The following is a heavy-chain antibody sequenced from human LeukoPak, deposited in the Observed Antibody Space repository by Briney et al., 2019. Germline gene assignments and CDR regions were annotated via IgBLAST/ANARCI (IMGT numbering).Heavy chain of an antibody. CDR3: ARDDGYDSSGYYYGYFEY. D-gene: IGHD3-22*01. J-gene: IGHJ4*02. CDR1: GYTFTSYY. Sequence: ASVKVSCKASGYTFTSYYMHWVRQAPGQGLEWMGIINTSGGSTSYAQRFQSRVTMTRDTSTSTVYMELSSLRSEDTAVYYCARDDGYDSSGYYYGYFEYWGQGTLVTVSS. V-gene: IGHV1-46*01. CDR2: INTSGGST.